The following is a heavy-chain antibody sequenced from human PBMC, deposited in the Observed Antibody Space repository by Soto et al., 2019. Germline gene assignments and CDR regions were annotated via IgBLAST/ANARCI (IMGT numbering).Heavy chain of an antibody. CDR2: IKHDGSEK. Sequence: EVQLVESGGGLVQPGGSLRLSCAASGFTFSSYWMSWVRQAPGKGLEWVANIKHDGSEKYNVDSVKGRFTISRDNAKNSLYLQMNSLRAEDTAVYYCAIDCFNFWSGCGFDYWGQGTLVTVSS. D-gene: IGHD3-3*01. CDR1: GFTFSSYW. J-gene: IGHJ4*02. CDR3: AIDCFNFWSGCGFDY. V-gene: IGHV3-7*01.